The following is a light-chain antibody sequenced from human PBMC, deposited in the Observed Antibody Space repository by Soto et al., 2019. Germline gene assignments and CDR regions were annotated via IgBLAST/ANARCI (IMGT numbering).Light chain of an antibody. CDR1: QGISSY. Sequence: IQLTQSPSSLSASVGDRVTITCRASQGISSYLTWYQQKPGKAPKVLIYAASTLQSGVPSRFSGSGSGTDFTLTISSLQPDDFATYYCQQYNSYSRTFGHGTKVDIK. CDR2: AAS. CDR3: QQYNSYSRT. V-gene: IGKV1-9*01. J-gene: IGKJ1*01.